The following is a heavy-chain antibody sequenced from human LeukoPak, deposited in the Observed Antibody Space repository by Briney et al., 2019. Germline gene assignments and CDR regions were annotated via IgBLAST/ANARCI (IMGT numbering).Heavy chain of an antibody. V-gene: IGHV4-34*01. Sequence: SETLSLTCAVSGGSFSGYYWSWIRQPPGKGLEWIGEINHSGSTNYNPSLKSRVTISVDTSKNQFSLKLSSVTAADTAVYYCARGRFLEWLRPFDYWGQGTLVAVSS. CDR3: ARGRFLEWLRPFDY. CDR2: INHSGST. D-gene: IGHD3-3*01. J-gene: IGHJ4*02. CDR1: GGSFSGYY.